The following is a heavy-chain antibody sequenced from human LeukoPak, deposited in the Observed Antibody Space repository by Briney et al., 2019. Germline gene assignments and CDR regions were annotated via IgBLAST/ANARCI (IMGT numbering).Heavy chain of an antibody. CDR3: ARGTNWYDA. CDR1: GYTFTGYY. Sequence: ASVKVSCTASGYTFTGYYIHWVRQAPGQGLEWMGWINPDSGGTKFAQKFQGRVTMTRDTSISTAYMELSRLISDDTAVYYCARGTNWYDAWGQGTLVTVSS. CDR2: INPDSGGT. J-gene: IGHJ5*02. V-gene: IGHV1-2*02.